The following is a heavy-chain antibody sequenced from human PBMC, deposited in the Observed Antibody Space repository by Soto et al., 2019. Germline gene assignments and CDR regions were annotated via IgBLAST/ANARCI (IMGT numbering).Heavy chain of an antibody. CDR2: ISGSGGST. CDR3: AKSLPAYSGSYYPYYYDYGMDV. D-gene: IGHD1-26*01. V-gene: IGHV3-23*01. Sequence: GGSLRLSCAASGFTFSSYAMSWVRQAPGKGLEWVSAISGSGGSTYYADSVKGRFTISRDNSKNTLYLQMNSLRAEDTAVYYCAKSLPAYSGSYYPYYYDYGMDVWGQGTTVTVSS. CDR1: GFTFSSYA. J-gene: IGHJ6*02.